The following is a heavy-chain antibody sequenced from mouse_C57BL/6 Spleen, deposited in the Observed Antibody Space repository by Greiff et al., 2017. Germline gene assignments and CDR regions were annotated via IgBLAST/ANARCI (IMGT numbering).Heavy chain of an antibody. J-gene: IGHJ3*01. CDR2: IAPSDSYT. V-gene: IGHV1-50*01. CDR3: YYYGRVAY. Sequence: QVQLQQPGAELVKPGASVKLSCKASGYTFTSYWMQWVKQRPGQGLEWIGEIAPSDSYTNYNQKFKGKATLTVDTSSSTAYMQLSSLTSEDSAVYYGYYYGRVAYWGQGTLVTVSA. CDR1: GYTFTSYW. D-gene: IGHD1-1*01.